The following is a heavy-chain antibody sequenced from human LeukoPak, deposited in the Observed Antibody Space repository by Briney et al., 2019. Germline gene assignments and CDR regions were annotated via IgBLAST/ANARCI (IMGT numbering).Heavy chain of an antibody. V-gene: IGHV4-59*01. J-gene: IGHJ4*02. Sequence: AETLSLTCTVSGCTIINYFWSWIRQPPGKGLEWIGYIYYSGSTNCNPSLKSRVTISVDTSKNQFSLKLSSVTAADTAVYYCAREKSGITGTTFDYWGQGTLVTVSS. D-gene: IGHD1-20*01. CDR3: AREKSGITGTTFDY. CDR2: IYYSGST. CDR1: GCTIINYF.